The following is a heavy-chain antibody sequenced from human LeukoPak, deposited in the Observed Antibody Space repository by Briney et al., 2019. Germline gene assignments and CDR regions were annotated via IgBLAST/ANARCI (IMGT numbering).Heavy chain of an antibody. V-gene: IGHV4-39*07. Sequence: SETLSLTCTASGGSISSSSYYWGWIRQPPGKGLEWIGSIYYSGSTYYNPSLKSRVTISVDTSKNQFSLKLSSVTAADTAVYYCARDVPAMEVFDYWGQGTLVTVSS. J-gene: IGHJ4*02. CDR1: GGSISSSSYY. CDR3: ARDVPAMEVFDY. CDR2: IYYSGST. D-gene: IGHD5-18*01.